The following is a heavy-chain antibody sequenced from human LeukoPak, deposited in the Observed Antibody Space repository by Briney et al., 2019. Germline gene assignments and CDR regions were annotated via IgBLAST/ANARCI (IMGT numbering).Heavy chain of an antibody. CDR3: VRGGLVRGAINSLIGFDA. CDR1: GDSVSSNSAG. J-gene: IGHJ3*01. V-gene: IGHV6-1*01. D-gene: IGHD3-10*01. Sequence: SQTLSLTCAIFGDSVSSNSAGWSWVRQSPSRGLEWLGRTYYRSTWYNDDAPSVKGRLTINPDTAKNQFSLQLKSVTAEDTALYYCVRGGLVRGAINSLIGFDAWGQGIMVTVSS. CDR2: TYYRSTWYN.